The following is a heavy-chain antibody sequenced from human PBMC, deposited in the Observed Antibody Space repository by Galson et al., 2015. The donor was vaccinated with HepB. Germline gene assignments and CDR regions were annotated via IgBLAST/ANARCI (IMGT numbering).Heavy chain of an antibody. CDR3: ARGGYSSGWFGEYGMDV. D-gene: IGHD6-19*01. J-gene: IGHJ6*02. CDR1: GYTFTGYY. CDR2: INPNSGGT. Sequence: SVKVSCKASGYTFTGYYMHWVRQAPGQGLEWMGWINPNSGGTNFAQKFQGRVTMTRDMSISTAYMELSRLRSDDTAIYYCARGGYSSGWFGEYGMDVWGQGTTVTVSS. V-gene: IGHV1-2*02.